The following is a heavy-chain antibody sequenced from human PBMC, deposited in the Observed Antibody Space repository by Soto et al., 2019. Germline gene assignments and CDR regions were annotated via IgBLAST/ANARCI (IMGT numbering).Heavy chain of an antibody. Sequence: SVKVSCKDSGGTFSSYAISWVRQAPGQGLEWMGGIIPIFGTANYAQKFQGRVTITADDSTSTAYMELSSLRSEDTAVYYCARNRGYCTDGVCPDAFDIWGQGTMVTVSS. V-gene: IGHV1-69*13. D-gene: IGHD2-8*01. CDR3: ARNRGYCTDGVCPDAFDI. J-gene: IGHJ3*02. CDR1: GGTFSSYA. CDR2: IIPIFGTA.